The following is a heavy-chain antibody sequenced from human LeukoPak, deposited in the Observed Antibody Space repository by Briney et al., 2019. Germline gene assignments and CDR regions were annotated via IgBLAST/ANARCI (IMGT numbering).Heavy chain of an antibody. V-gene: IGHV4-59*01. CDR2: IYYSGST. CDR3: ARVQSLLWFGESIYFDY. J-gene: IGHJ4*02. D-gene: IGHD3-10*01. CDR1: GGSISSYY. Sequence: SETLSLTCTVSGGSISSYYWSWIRQPPGKGLEWIGYIYYSGSTNYNPSLKSRVTISVDTSKNQFSLKLSPVTAADTAVYYCARVQSLLWFGESIYFDYWGQGTLVTVSS.